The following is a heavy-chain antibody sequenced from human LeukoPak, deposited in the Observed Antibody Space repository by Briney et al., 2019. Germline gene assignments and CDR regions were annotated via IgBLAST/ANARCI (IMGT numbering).Heavy chain of an antibody. J-gene: IGHJ3*02. D-gene: IGHD4-17*01. CDR2: INHSGST. CDR3: ARGVFATVPVFDAFDI. CDR1: GGSFSGYY. Sequence: MPSETLSLTCAVYGGSFSGYYWSWIRQPPGKGLEWIGEINHSGSTNYNPSLKSRVTISVDTSKNQFSLKLSSVTAADTAVYYCARGVFATVPVFDAFDIWGQGTMVTVSS. V-gene: IGHV4-34*01.